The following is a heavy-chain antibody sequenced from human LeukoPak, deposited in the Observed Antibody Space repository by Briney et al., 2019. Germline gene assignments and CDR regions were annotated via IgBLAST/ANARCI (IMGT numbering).Heavy chain of an antibody. CDR3: ARDTGGFDF. Sequence: AGGSLRLSCAASGFTVSNNYMTWVRQAPGKGLEWVSVIYSDGRTYYADSVKGRFNISRDNSKNTLYLQMNSLRAEDTAAYYCARDTGGFDFWGQGTLVTVSS. CDR2: IYSDGRT. V-gene: IGHV3-53*01. J-gene: IGHJ4*02. CDR1: GFTVSNNY. D-gene: IGHD3-16*01.